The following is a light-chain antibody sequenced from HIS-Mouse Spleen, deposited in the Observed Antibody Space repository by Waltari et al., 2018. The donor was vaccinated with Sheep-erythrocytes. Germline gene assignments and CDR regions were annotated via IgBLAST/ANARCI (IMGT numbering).Light chain of an antibody. CDR1: SSDVGGYNY. J-gene: IGLJ1*01. V-gene: IGLV2-11*01. CDR2: DVS. Sequence: QSALTQPRLVSGSPGQSVTISCTGTSSDVGGYNYVSWYQQHPGKAPKLMIYDVSKRRSGVPDRFSGSKSGDTASLTISGLQAEDEADYYCCSYAGSYNHVFATGTKVTVL. CDR3: CSYAGSYNHV.